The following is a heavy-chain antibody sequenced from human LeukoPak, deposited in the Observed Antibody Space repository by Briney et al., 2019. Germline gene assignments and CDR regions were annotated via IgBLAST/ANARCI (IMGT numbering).Heavy chain of an antibody. Sequence: GSLRLSCAASGFTFSNAWMSWVRQAPGKGLEWVGRIKSKTDGGSTDYAAPVKGRFTISRDDSKNTLYLQMNSLKTEDTAVYYCTTGRTPRSGAFDVWGRGTMVTVSS. CDR2: IKSKTDGGST. D-gene: IGHD3-16*02. J-gene: IGHJ3*01. CDR1: GFTFSNAW. V-gene: IGHV3-15*01. CDR3: TTGRTPRSGAFDV.